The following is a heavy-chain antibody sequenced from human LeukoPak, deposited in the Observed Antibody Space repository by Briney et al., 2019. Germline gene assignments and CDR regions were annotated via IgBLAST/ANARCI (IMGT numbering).Heavy chain of an antibody. Sequence: GGSLRLSCAASGFTFSSYSMNWVRQAPGKGLEWVSSISSSSSYIYYADSVKGRFTISRDNAKNSLYLQMNSLRAEDTAVYYCASQTSLGYCSSTSCYPNSPFDYWGQGTLVTASS. CDR2: ISSSSSYI. CDR1: GFTFSSYS. V-gene: IGHV3-21*01. J-gene: IGHJ4*02. CDR3: ASQTSLGYCSSTSCYPNSPFDY. D-gene: IGHD2-2*01.